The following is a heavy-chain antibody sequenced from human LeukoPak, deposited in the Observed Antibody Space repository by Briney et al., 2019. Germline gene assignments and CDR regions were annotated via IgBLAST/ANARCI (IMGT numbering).Heavy chain of an antibody. J-gene: IGHJ2*01. V-gene: IGHV3-23*01. CDR1: GFTFSSYA. D-gene: IGHD3-22*01. CDR2: ISGSGGST. CDR3: AKDRHYYDSSGYYYWNFDL. Sequence: GGSLRLSCAASGFTFSSYAMSWVRQAPGKGLEWVSAISGSGGSTYYEDSVKGRFTISRDNSKNTLYLQMNSLRAEDTAVYYCAKDRHYYDSSGYYYWNFDLWGRGTLVTVSS.